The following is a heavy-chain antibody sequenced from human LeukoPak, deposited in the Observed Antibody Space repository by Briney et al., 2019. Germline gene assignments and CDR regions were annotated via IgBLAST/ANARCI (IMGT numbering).Heavy chain of an antibody. J-gene: IGHJ5*02. CDR1: GGSINNYY. CDR2: IYYSGSA. D-gene: IGHD3-22*01. V-gene: IGHV4-59*01. Sequence: SETLSLTCTVSGGSINNYYWSWIRQPPGKGLEYIGYIYYSGSANYNPSLKSRVTISVDPSKNQFSLKLSSVTAADTAVYYCARAWDYYDSSGYPYNWFDPWGQGTLVTVSS. CDR3: ARAWDYYDSSGYPYNWFDP.